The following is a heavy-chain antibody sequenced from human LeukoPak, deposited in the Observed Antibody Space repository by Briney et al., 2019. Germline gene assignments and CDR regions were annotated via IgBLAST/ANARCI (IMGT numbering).Heavy chain of an antibody. CDR2: ISWNSGAI. Sequence: GGSLRLSCAASEFPFDDYAMNWVRQAPGKGLEWVSGISWNSGAIGYADSVKGRFTISRDNAKTSLYLQMNSLRAEDTALYYCAKDNLYAFDIWGQGTMVTVSS. J-gene: IGHJ3*02. V-gene: IGHV3-9*01. CDR3: AKDNLYAFDI. CDR1: EFPFDDYA.